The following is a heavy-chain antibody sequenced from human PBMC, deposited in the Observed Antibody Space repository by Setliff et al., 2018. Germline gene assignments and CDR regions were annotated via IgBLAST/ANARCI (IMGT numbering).Heavy chain of an antibody. CDR1: GDSITGGSYY. Sequence: PSETLSLTCSVSGDSITGGSYYWAWVRQSPVSGLEWIGSVFHTGSAFINPSLKSRVTISVDTSKNQFSLKLSSVTAADTAVYYCARGPWIAADEVFDYWGQGTLVTVSS. D-gene: IGHD6-25*01. V-gene: IGHV4-39*07. CDR2: VFHTGSA. CDR3: ARGPWIAADEVFDY. J-gene: IGHJ4*02.